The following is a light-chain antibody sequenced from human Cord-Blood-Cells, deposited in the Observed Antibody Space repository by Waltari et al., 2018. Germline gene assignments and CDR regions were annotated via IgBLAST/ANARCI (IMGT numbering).Light chain of an antibody. CDR2: EGS. V-gene: IGLV2-23*01. Sequence: QSALTQPASVSGSPGQSHTIPCTGTSSDVGSYNLVSWYQQHPGKAPKLMIYEGSKRPSGVSNRFSGSKSGNTASLTISGLQAEDEADYYCCSYAGSSTWVFGGGTKLTVL. J-gene: IGLJ3*02. CDR3: CSYAGSSTWV. CDR1: SSDVGSYNL.